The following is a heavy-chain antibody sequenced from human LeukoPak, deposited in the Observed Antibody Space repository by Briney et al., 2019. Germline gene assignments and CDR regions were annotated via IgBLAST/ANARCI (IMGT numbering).Heavy chain of an antibody. CDR3: ARVPFRGGAAARGFDY. J-gene: IGHJ4*02. V-gene: IGHV4-59*01. CDR2: IYYSGST. CDR1: GGSISSYY. D-gene: IGHD6-13*01. Sequence: SETLSLTCIVSGGSISSYYWSWIRQPPGKGLEWIGYIYYSGSTNYNPSLKSRVTISVDTSKNQFSLKLSFVTAADTAVYYCARVPFRGGAAARGFDYWGQGTLVTVSS.